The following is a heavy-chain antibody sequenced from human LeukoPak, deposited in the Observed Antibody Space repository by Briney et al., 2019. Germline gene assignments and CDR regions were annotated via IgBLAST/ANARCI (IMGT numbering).Heavy chain of an antibody. D-gene: IGHD6-13*01. CDR1: GFTFSSYA. Sequence: GGSLRLSCAASGFTFSSYAMSWVRQAPGKGLEWVAVIWYDGSSKDYADSVKGRFTLSRDNSKNTLYLQMNSLTVEDTAVYYCARSQSSSLIDYWGQGTLVTVSS. V-gene: IGHV3-33*08. J-gene: IGHJ4*02. CDR3: ARSQSSSLIDY. CDR2: IWYDGSSK.